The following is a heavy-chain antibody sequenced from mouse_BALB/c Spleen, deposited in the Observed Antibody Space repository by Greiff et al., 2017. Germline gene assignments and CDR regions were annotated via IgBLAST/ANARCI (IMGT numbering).Heavy chain of an antibody. J-gene: IGHJ1*01. CDR3: ANYYGSDYWYFDV. CDR1: GYSITSGYY. CDR2: ISYDGSN. D-gene: IGHD1-1*01. Sequence: EVQLVESGPGLVKPSQSLSLTCSVTGYSITSGYYWNWIRQFPGNQLEWMGYISYDGSNNYNPSLKNRISITRDTSKNQFFLKLNSVTTEDTATYYCANYYGSDYWYFDVWGAGTTVTVSS. V-gene: IGHV3-6*02.